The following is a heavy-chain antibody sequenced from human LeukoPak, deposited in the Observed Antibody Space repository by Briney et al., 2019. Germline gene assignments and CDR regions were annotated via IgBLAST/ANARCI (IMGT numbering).Heavy chain of an antibody. CDR3: ARGGGSGSSLVVWYFDL. V-gene: IGHV3-20*04. CDR1: GFTFDDYG. J-gene: IGHJ2*01. Sequence: GGSLRPSCAASGFTFDDYGMSWIRQAPGKGLEWVSGINWNGGSTGYADSVKGRFTISRDNAKNSLYLQMNSLRAEDTALYYCARGGGSGSSLVVWYFDLWGRGTLVTVSS. D-gene: IGHD3-10*01. CDR2: INWNGGST.